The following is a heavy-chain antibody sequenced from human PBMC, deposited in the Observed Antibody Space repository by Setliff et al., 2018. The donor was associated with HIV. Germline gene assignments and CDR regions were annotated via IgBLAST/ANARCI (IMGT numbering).Heavy chain of an antibody. V-gene: IGHV1-2*02. J-gene: IGHJ4*02. CDR3: ARTLPQYTNLFDY. Sequence: GASVKVSCKASGYSFTGYYMHWVRQAPGQGLEWMGWINPNSGGTQYAQKFQGRVTMTRDTSISTGSMELSRLRSDDTAVYYCARTLPQYTNLFDYWGQGTLVTVSS. D-gene: IGHD5-18*01. CDR2: INPNSGGT. CDR1: GYSFTGYY.